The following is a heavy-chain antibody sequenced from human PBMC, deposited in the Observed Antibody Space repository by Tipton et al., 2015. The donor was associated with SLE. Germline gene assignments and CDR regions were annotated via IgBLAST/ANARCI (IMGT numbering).Heavy chain of an antibody. J-gene: IGHJ4*02. V-gene: IGHV4-59*08. D-gene: IGHD3-10*01. CDR1: GGSISPYY. CDR3: ASGEGDPKYFDY. Sequence: GLVKLSETLSLTCTVSGGSISPYYWSWIRQPPGKGLEWIGYISYTGDTKYNPPLKSRVTISGDTSKNRFSLKLSSVTAADTAVYYCASGEGDPKYFDYWGQGTLVTVSS. CDR2: ISYTGDT.